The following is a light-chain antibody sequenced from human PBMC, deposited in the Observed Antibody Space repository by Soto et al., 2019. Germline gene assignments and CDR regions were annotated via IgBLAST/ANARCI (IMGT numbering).Light chain of an antibody. J-gene: IGKJ1*01. CDR3: QQYKNWPRT. CDR2: GAS. Sequence: EVVLMQSRDTRSLSPGERVTLSGRASQRVSNSYLVWYQQKPGQAPRLLIYGASTRATAIPARFTGSGSGTEFTLTISSLQSEDFALYYCQQYKNWPRTFGQGTMVDVK. V-gene: IGKV3-15*01. CDR1: QRVSNSY.